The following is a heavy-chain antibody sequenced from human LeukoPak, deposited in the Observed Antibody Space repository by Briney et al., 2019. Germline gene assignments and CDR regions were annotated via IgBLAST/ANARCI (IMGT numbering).Heavy chain of an antibody. D-gene: IGHD5-18*01. CDR1: GGSISSSSYY. J-gene: IGHJ4*02. Sequence: PSETLSLTCTVSGGSISSSSYYWGWIRQPPGKGLEWIVSIYYSGSTYYNPSLKSRVTISVDTSKNQFSLKLSSVTAADTAVYYCAARGYSYGYFDYWGQGTLVTVSS. V-gene: IGHV4-39*01. CDR3: AARGYSYGYFDY. CDR2: IYYSGST.